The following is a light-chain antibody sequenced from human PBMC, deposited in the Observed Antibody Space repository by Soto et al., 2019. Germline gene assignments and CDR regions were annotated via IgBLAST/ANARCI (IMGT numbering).Light chain of an antibody. Sequence: QSVLTQPPSASGTPGQRVTISCSGSSSNIGSNYVYWYQQLPGTAPKLLIYRNNQRPSGVPDRFSGSKSGTSASLAISGLRSEDEAEYYCAAWDDSVYVFGTGTKLTVL. V-gene: IGLV1-47*01. CDR2: RNN. CDR3: AAWDDSVYV. J-gene: IGLJ1*01. CDR1: SSNIGSNY.